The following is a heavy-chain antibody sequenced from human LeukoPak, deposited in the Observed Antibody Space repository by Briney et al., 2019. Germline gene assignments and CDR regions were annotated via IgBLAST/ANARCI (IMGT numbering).Heavy chain of an antibody. CDR1: GGSISDYD. Sequence: PSETLSLTCSVAGGSISDYDWSWIRPPPGKGPEWSGEINHSGSTNYNPSLKSRVTISVDTSKNQFSLKLSSVTAADTAVYYCARHRSGSYSWGGCKTYNWFDPWGQGTLVTVSS. J-gene: IGHJ5*02. CDR2: INHSGST. CDR3: ARHRSGSYSWGGCKTYNWFDP. D-gene: IGHD1-26*01. V-gene: IGHV4-34*01.